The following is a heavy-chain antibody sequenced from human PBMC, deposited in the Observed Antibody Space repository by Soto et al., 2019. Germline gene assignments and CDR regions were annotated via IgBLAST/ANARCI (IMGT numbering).Heavy chain of an antibody. V-gene: IGHV4-39*01. J-gene: IGHJ5*02. CDR2: ISHDGHA. D-gene: IGHD4-17*01. CDR1: GDSISDTRYY. Sequence: SETLSLTCSVLGDSISDTRYYWGWIRQSPEKGLEWIGSISHDGHAYYNPSLKSRVTLFADTSRNQFSLKMKSVTVADTALYFCPRQVYGDYLGGNWFDHWGQGALVTVSS. CDR3: PRQVYGDYLGGNWFDH.